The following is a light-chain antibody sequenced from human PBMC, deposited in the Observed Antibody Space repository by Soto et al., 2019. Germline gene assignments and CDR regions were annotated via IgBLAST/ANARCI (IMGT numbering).Light chain of an antibody. CDR3: QQSYSTPYT. V-gene: IGKV1-39*01. CDR2: AAS. Sequence: DIQMTQSPSSLSASVGDRVTITCRASQSLSSYLNWYQQKPGQAPKLLIYAASSLQSGVPSRFSGSGSGTDFTLTISSLQPEDFATYYCQQSYSTPYTFGQGTKLEIK. J-gene: IGKJ2*01. CDR1: QSLSSY.